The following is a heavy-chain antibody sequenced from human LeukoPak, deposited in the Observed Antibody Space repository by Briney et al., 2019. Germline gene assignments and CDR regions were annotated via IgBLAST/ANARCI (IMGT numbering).Heavy chain of an antibody. CDR1: GGSISSYY. J-gene: IGHJ6*02. CDR2: IYYSGST. CDR3: ARGEPYYYGMDV. Sequence: SETLSLTCAVYGGSISSYYWSWIRQPPGKGPEWIGYIYYSGSTNYNPSLKSRVTISVDTSKNQFSLKLSSVTAADTAVYYCARGEPYYYGMDVWGQGTTVTVSS. V-gene: IGHV4-59*01.